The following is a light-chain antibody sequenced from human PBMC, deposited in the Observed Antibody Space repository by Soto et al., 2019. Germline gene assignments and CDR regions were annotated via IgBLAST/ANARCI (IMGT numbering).Light chain of an antibody. CDR2: DVS. CDR3: ASYAASTSWV. CDR1: SSDVGDYTY. V-gene: IGLV2-14*03. Sequence: QSALTQPASVSGSPGQSITISCTGTSSDVGDYTYVSWYQHHPGKAPKLMIYDVSNRPSGVSNRFSGSKSGNTASLTISGLQAEDEADYYCASYAASTSWVFGGGTKVTVL. J-gene: IGLJ2*01.